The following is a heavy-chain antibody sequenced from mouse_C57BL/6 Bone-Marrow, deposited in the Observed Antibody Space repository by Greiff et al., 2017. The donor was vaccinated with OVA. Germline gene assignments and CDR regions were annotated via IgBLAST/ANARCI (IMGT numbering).Heavy chain of an antibody. CDR2: ISDGGSYT. CDR3: ARDAGVGYYFDY. V-gene: IGHV5-4*03. CDR1: GFTFSSYA. J-gene: IGHJ2*01. D-gene: IGHD6-5*01. Sequence: EVKLMESGGGLVKPGGSLKLSCAASGFTFSSYAMSWVRQTPEKRLEWVATISDGGSYTYYPDNVKGRFTISRDNAKNNLYLQMSHLKSEDTAMYYCARDAGVGYYFDYWGQGTTLTVSS.